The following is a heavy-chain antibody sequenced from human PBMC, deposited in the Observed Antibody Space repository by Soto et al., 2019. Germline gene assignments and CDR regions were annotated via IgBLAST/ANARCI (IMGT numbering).Heavy chain of an antibody. CDR2: INHSGST. D-gene: IGHD3-3*01. J-gene: IGHJ5*02. CDR3: ATRITVFGLLIPPFDP. V-gene: IGHV4-34*01. Sequence: SETLSLTCAVYGGSFSGYYWSWVRQPPGKGLEWIGEINHSGSTNYNPSLKSRVTISVDTSKNQFSLKLSSVTAADTAIYYCATRITVFGLLIPPFDPWGQGTQVTVSS. CDR1: GGSFSGYY.